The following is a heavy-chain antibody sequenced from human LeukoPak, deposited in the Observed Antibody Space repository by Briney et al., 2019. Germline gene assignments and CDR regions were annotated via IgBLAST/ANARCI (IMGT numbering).Heavy chain of an antibody. V-gene: IGHV3-9*01. D-gene: IGHD4-17*01. CDR1: GFTFDDYA. CDR3: ARDGGMVYGDYVGVFGYHDY. CDR2: ISWNSGSI. Sequence: GGSLRLSCAASGFTFDDYAMHWVRQAPGKGLEWVSGISWNSGSIGYADSVKGRFTISRDNAKNSLYLQMNSLRAEDTALYYCARDGGMVYGDYVGVFGYHDYWGQGTLVTVSS. J-gene: IGHJ4*02.